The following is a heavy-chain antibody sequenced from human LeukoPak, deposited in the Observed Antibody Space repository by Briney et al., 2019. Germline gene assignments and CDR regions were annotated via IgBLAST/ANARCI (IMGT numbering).Heavy chain of an antibody. V-gene: IGHV3-7*01. J-gene: IGHJ4*02. D-gene: IGHD1-1*01. CDR3: ASRKRTGTTVFDY. CDR2: INQDGGEK. Sequence: GGSLRLSCAPSGFTFSNHWMTWVRQAPGKGLEWVANINQDGGEKYYVDSVKGRFTISRDNANNSLYLQMNSLRAEDTAVYYCASRKRTGTTVFDYWGQGTLVTVSS. CDR1: GFTFSNHW.